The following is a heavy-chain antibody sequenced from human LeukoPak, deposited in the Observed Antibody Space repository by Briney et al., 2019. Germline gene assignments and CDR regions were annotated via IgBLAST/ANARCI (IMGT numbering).Heavy chain of an antibody. Sequence: SETLSLTCTVSGGSVSSGSYHWSWIRQPPGKGLEWIGYIYYSGSTNYNPSLKSRVTISLDTSKNHFSLKLSSVTAADTAVYYCARGLFWYFDYWGQGTLVTVSS. CDR2: IYYSGST. J-gene: IGHJ4*02. CDR3: ARGLFWYFDY. CDR1: GGSVSSGSYH. V-gene: IGHV4-61*03. D-gene: IGHD2/OR15-2a*01.